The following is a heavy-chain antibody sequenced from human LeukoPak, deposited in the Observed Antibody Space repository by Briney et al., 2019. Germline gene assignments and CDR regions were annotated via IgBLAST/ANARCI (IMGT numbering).Heavy chain of an antibody. CDR3: ARGRYGPRLGN. V-gene: IGHV4-4*07. CDR1: GGSISSYY. D-gene: IGHD3-16*01. CDR2: IYTSGST. Sequence: SETLSLTCTVSGGSISSYYWSWIRQPAGKGLEWIGRIYTSGSTNYNPSLKSRVTISVDKSKNQFSLRLTSVTAADTAVYYCARGRYGPRLGNWGQGTLVTVSS. J-gene: IGHJ4*02.